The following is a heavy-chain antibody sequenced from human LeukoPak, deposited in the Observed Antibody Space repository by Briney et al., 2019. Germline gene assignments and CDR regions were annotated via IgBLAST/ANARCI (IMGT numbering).Heavy chain of an antibody. Sequence: GGSLRLSCAASGFTFSSFGMHWVRQAPGEGLEWVSFIHYDGSYKYYADSVKGRFTISRDNSKNTLYMQMISLRLEDTAVYYCAKDTRRWKRFYYDSSRLYYFDYWGQGTLVTVSS. V-gene: IGHV3-30*02. CDR1: GFTFSSFG. J-gene: IGHJ4*02. CDR3: AKDTRRWKRFYYDSSRLYYFDY. D-gene: IGHD3-22*01. CDR2: IHYDGSYK.